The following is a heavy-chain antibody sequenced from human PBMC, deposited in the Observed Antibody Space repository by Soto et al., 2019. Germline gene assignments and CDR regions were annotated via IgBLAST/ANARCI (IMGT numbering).Heavy chain of an antibody. J-gene: IGHJ4*02. CDR1: GFTFSAYW. V-gene: IGHV3-74*01. Sequence: GGSLRLSCAVSGFTFSAYWMHWVRQVPGKGLTWVSRISDDGSTATYADSVKGRFVISRDNAKNSLYLEMNTLRVDDSGLYYCARGPRVSSTGTGAHWGRGT. CDR3: ARGPRVSSTGTGAH. CDR2: ISDDGSTA. D-gene: IGHD1-1*01.